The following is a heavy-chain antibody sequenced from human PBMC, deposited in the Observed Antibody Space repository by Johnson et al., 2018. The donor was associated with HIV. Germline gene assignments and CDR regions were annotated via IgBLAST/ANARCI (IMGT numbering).Heavy chain of an antibody. V-gene: IGHV3-23*04. Sequence: EVQLVESGGGVVQPGGSLRLSCAASGFTFSSYAMSWVRQAPGKGLEWVSAISGSGGSTYYADSVKGRFTISRDNAKNSLYLQMNSLRAEDTAVYYCARAGLDAFDIWGQGTMVTVSS. J-gene: IGHJ3*02. CDR1: GFTFSSYA. CDR3: ARAGLDAFDI. CDR2: ISGSGGST.